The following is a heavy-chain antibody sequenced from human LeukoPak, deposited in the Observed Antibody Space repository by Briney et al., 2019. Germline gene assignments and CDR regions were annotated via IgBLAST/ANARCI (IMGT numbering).Heavy chain of an antibody. CDR1: GFTFSSYS. CDR2: ISSSSSYI. V-gene: IGHV3-21*01. J-gene: IGHJ3*02. D-gene: IGHD4-17*01. CDR3: ARARTTVTPRGAFDI. Sequence: PGGSLRLSCAASGFTFSSYSMNWVRQAPGKELEWVSSISSSSSYIYYADSVKGRFTISRDNAKNSLYLQMNSLRAEDTAVYYCARARTTVTPRGAFDIWGQGTMVTVSS.